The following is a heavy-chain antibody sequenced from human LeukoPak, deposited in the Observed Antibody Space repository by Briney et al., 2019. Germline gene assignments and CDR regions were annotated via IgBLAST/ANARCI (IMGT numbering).Heavy chain of an antibody. Sequence: SETLSLTCTVSGGSISSSSYSWGWIRQPPGKGLEWIVSISHSGGTYYNPSLKSRVTISVDTSKNQFSLKLSSVTAADTAIYYCARHEFGDYVFGTSAFDIWGQGTMVTVSS. V-gene: IGHV4-39*01. J-gene: IGHJ3*02. CDR1: GGSISSSSYS. CDR2: ISHSGGT. D-gene: IGHD4-17*01. CDR3: ARHEFGDYVFGTSAFDI.